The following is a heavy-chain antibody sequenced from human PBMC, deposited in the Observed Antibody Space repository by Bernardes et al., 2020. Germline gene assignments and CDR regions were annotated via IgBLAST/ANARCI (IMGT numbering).Heavy chain of an antibody. Sequence: TFNCTISGGSISSSNWWRWVRQPPGKGLEWIGEIYHSGSTNYNPSLKSRVTISVDKSKNQFSLKLSSVTAADTAVYYCARDKGYSSSWYGFFYDYWGQGTLVTVSS. CDR1: GGSISSSNW. J-gene: IGHJ4*02. D-gene: IGHD6-13*01. V-gene: IGHV4-4*02. CDR3: ARDKGYSSSWYGFFYDY. CDR2: IYHSGST.